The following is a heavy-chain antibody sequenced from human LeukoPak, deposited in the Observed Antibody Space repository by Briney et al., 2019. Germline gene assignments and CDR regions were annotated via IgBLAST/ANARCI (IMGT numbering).Heavy chain of an antibody. CDR1: GFTFGDYA. D-gene: IGHD5-12*01. CDR2: IRSKVYGGTT. Sequence: GGSLKLSCTASGFTFGDYAMSWFRQAPGKGLEWVGFIRSKVYGGTTEYAASVKGRFTISRDDSKSIAYLQMNSLKSEDTAVYYCVRYSGDADYWGQGTLVTVSS. V-gene: IGHV3-49*03. CDR3: VRYSGDADY. J-gene: IGHJ4*02.